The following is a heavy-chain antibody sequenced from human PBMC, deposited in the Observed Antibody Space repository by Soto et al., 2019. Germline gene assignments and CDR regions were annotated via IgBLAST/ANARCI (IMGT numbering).Heavy chain of an antibody. J-gene: IGHJ5*02. Sequence: QVQLVESGGGVVQPGRSLRLSCAASGFTFSSYAMHWVRQAPGKGLEWVAVISYDGSNKYYADSVKGRFTISRDNSKNTLYRQMNSLRAEDTAVYYCARDGSSRSSSWFDPWGQGTLVTVSS. CDR3: ARDGSSRSSSWFDP. V-gene: IGHV3-30-3*01. CDR2: ISYDGSNK. CDR1: GFTFSSYA. D-gene: IGHD6-13*01.